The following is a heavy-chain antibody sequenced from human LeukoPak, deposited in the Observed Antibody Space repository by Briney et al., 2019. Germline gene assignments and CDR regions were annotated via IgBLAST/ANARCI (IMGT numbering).Heavy chain of an antibody. Sequence: ASVKVSCKASGYTFTSYYMHWVRQAPGQGLEWMGIINPSGGSTSYAQKCQGRVTMTRDTSTSTVYMELSSLRSEDTAVYYCARDGNYGSGTDFFDYWGQGTLVTVSS. D-gene: IGHD3-10*01. J-gene: IGHJ4*02. V-gene: IGHV1-46*01. CDR1: GYTFTSYY. CDR2: INPSGGST. CDR3: ARDGNYGSGTDFFDY.